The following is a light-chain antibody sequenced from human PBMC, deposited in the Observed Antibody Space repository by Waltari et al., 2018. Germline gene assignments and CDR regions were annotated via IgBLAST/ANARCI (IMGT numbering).Light chain of an antibody. Sequence: ILLTQSPGTLSLSPGGRATLSCRASESVSADYLAWYQQKPGKSPRLLVYDASTRATGVPDRFSGSGTGTDFTLTISRLEPEDFAVYYCQQYGSLPWTFGQGTVVDIK. CDR3: QQYGSLPWT. V-gene: IGKV3-20*01. CDR2: DAS. J-gene: IGKJ1*01. CDR1: ESVSADY.